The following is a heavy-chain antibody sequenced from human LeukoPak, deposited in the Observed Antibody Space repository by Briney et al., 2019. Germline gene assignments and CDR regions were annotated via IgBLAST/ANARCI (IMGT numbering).Heavy chain of an antibody. CDR3: ARGGTHITIFGVVINDFDS. D-gene: IGHD3-3*01. J-gene: IGHJ4*02. CDR1: GGSISSGDYY. Sequence: PSQTLSLTCTISGGSISSGDYYWSWIRQPPGKGLEWIGYIYYSGSTYYKPSLKSRVTISVDTSKNQFSLKLCSVTAADTAVYYCARGGTHITIFGVVINDFDSWGQGTLVTVSS. V-gene: IGHV4-30-4*08. CDR2: IYYSGST.